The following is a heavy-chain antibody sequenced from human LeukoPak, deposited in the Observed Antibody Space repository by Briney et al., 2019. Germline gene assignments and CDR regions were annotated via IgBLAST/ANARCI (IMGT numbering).Heavy chain of an antibody. V-gene: IGHV3-53*04. CDR1: GFTVSNNY. CDR2: IYSGGST. Sequence: GGSLRLSCAASGFTVSNNYMNWVRQAPGKGLEWVSVIYSGGSTYYADSVKGRFTISRHNSNNTLYLQMNSLRDEDTAVYYCERGHTSGYNWTPFEYWRQGTLVTVSS. J-gene: IGHJ4*02. CDR3: ERGHTSGYNWTPFEY. D-gene: IGHD3-22*01.